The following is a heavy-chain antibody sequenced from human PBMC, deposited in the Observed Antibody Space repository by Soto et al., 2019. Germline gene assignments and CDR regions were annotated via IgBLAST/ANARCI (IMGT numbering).Heavy chain of an antibody. D-gene: IGHD1-26*01. CDR3: AKDRGARLVGGIGN. J-gene: IGHJ4*02. CDR2: ISSGGGTI. V-gene: IGHV3-11*01. CDR1: GFLFSDYY. Sequence: PVGSLRLSCAASGFLFSDYYMSWIRQAPGRGLEWVSYISSGGGTISYADSVQGRFTISRDNAKNSVYLQMNSLGVDDTAVYYCAKDRGARLVGGIGNWGQGTLVTVSS.